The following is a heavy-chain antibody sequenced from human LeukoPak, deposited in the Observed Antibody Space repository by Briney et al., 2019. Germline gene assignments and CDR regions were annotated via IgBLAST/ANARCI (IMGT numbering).Heavy chain of an antibody. CDR1: GGAISTYY. Sequence: SETLSLTCTVSGGAISTYYWSWIRQTPGMGLEWIGYIYYTGSTNYNPSLKSRVTISVDASKNQFSLKMSSMTAADTAVYYCARARTGFDLWGQGALVTVSS. CDR2: IYYTGST. J-gene: IGHJ5*02. V-gene: IGHV4-59*01. CDR3: ARARTGFDL. D-gene: IGHD1-1*01.